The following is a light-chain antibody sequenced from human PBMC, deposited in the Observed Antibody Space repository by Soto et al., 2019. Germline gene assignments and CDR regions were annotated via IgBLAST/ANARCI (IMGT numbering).Light chain of an antibody. CDR3: SSYASSSSPYVV. V-gene: IGLV2-14*01. Sequence: QSALTQPASVSGSPGQSITISCTGTSSDVGGYNYVSWYQQHPGMAPKLMIYAVSNRPSGVSNRFSGSKSGNTASLTISGLPAEDEAHYYCSSYASSSSPYVVFGGGTKLTVL. CDR1: SSDVGGYNY. J-gene: IGLJ2*01. CDR2: AVS.